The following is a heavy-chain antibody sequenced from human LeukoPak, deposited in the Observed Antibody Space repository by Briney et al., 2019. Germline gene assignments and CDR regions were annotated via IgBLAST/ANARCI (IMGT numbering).Heavy chain of an antibody. CDR1: GYTFTSFY. J-gene: IGHJ4*02. D-gene: IGHD1-26*01. CDR2: FNPSGSST. CDR3: GRAGENYYDFYY. V-gene: IGHV1-46*01. Sequence: ASVKVSCKASGYTFTSFYMHWVRQAPGQGLEWMGIFNPSGSSTTYAQKFQGRVTMTRDTSTSIVYMELSSLGSEDTAVYYCGRAGENYYDFYYWGQGTLVTVSS.